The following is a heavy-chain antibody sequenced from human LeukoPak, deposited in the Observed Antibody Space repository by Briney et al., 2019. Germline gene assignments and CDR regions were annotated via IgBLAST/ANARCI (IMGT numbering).Heavy chain of an antibody. V-gene: IGHV1-69*10. CDR3: ARGGDMGAFDI. J-gene: IGHJ3*02. CDR1: GGTFSSYA. Sequence: SVKVSCKASGGTFSSYAISWVRQAPGQGLEWMGGIIPILGIANYAQKFQGRVTITADKSTSTAYMELSSLRSEDTAVYYCARGGDMGAFDIWGQGTMVTVSS. CDR2: IIPILGIA. D-gene: IGHD2-21*01.